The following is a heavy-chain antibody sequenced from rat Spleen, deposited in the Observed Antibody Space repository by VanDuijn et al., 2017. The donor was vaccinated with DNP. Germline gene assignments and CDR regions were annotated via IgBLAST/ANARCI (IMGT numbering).Heavy chain of an antibody. CDR2: MWSGGRS. D-gene: IGHD1-4*01. V-gene: IGHV2-43*01. Sequence: QVQLKESGPGLVQPSQTLSLVCTVSGFSLNSYHVHWVRQSSGKGLEWMGVMWSGGRSEYNSALKSRLSISRDTSKSQVFLKMNSLQAEDTATYYCARALPGPNYVGPMEAWGQGTSVTVSS. CDR3: ARALPGPNYVGPMEA. J-gene: IGHJ4*01. CDR1: GFSLNSYH.